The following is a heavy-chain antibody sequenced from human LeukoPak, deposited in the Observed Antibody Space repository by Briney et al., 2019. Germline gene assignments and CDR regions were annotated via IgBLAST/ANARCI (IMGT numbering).Heavy chain of an antibody. CDR3: ARDRGYSSGWYFGY. D-gene: IGHD6-19*01. J-gene: IGHJ4*02. V-gene: IGHV3-73*01. CDR2: IRNKANNYAT. CDR1: GFTFSAST. Sequence: PGGSLRLSCAASGFTFSASTIHWLRQAPGRGPEWIARIRNKANNYATAYAPSVTGRFTISRDNSKNTLYLQMNSLRAEDTAVYYCARDRGYSSGWYFGYWGQGTLVTVSS.